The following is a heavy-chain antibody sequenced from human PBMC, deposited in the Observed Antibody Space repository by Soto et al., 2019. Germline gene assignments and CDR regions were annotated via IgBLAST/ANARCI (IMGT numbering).Heavy chain of an antibody. CDR1: GFTFSSYA. J-gene: IGHJ4*02. V-gene: IGHV3-23*01. CDR3: EKAHYIAVTCFDY. Sequence: PGGSLRLSCAASGFTFSSYAMSWVRQAPGKGLEWVSAISGSGGSTYYADSVKGRFTISRDNSKNTLYLQMNSLRAEDTAVYYCEKAHYIAVTCFDYWGQGTLVTVSS. CDR2: ISGSGGST. D-gene: IGHD6-19*01.